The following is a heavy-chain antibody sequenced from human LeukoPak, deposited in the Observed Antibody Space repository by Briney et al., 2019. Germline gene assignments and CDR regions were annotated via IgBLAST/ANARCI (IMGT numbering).Heavy chain of an antibody. CDR1: GGTFSSYA. V-gene: IGHV1-69*04. J-gene: IGHJ4*02. CDR2: IIPILGIA. D-gene: IGHD6-13*01. CDR3: ARDWARGYSSSCSTGHCGDY. Sequence: ASVKVSCKASGGTFSSYAISWVRQAPGQGLEWMGRIIPILGIANYAQKFQGRVTITADKSTSTAYMELSSLRSEDTAVYYCARDWARGYSSSCSTGHCGDYWGQGTLVTVSS.